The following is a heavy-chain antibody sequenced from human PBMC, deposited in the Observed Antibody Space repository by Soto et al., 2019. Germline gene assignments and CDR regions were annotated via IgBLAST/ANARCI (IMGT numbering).Heavy chain of an antibody. D-gene: IGHD3-9*01. CDR1: GFTFSSYA. J-gene: IGHJ4*02. CDR3: XXXXXXYXXLTAYYSNYCDY. V-gene: IGHV3-23*01. Sequence: EVQLLESGGGLVQPGGSLRLSCAASGFTFSSYAMSWVRLAPGKGLEWVSAISGSGDDTYYADSVRGRFTISRDNSKXXXXXXXXXXXXXXXXXXXXXXXXXXYXXLTAYYSNYCDYWGQGTLVTVSS. CDR2: ISGSGDDT.